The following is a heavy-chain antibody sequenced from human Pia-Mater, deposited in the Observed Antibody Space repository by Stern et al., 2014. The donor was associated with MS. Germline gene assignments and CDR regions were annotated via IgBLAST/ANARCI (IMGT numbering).Heavy chain of an antibody. V-gene: IGHV1-69*01. CDR1: GGTFSSYA. CDR3: TRDRRHYDTSGGYYFDS. Sequence: QVQLVQSGAEVKKPGSSVKVSCTASGGTFSSYAINWVRQAPGQGPEWMGGIIPIVGTANYAQKFQGRVTITADESTSTAYMELSSLRSEDTAVYYCTRDRRHYDTSGGYYFDSWRQGTLVTVSS. CDR2: IIPIVGTA. D-gene: IGHD3-22*01. J-gene: IGHJ4*02.